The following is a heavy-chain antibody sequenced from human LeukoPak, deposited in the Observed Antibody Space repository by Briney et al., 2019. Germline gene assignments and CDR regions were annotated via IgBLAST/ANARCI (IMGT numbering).Heavy chain of an antibody. D-gene: IGHD4-23*01. CDR2: IISNSGSI. V-gene: IGHV3-48*02. J-gene: IGHJ4*02. CDR3: ARGIPDYGGNWYYFDS. CDR1: GFTVSTNC. Sequence: QPGGSLRLSCAASGFTVSTNCMTWVRQAPGKGLEWLSYIISNSGSIYYANSVKGRFTISRDNAKNALYLQMNSLRDEDTAVYYCARGIPDYGGNWYYFDSWGQGTLVTVSS.